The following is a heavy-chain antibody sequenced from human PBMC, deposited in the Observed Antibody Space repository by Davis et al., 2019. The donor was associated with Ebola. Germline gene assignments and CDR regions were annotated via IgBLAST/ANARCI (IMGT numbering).Heavy chain of an antibody. V-gene: IGHV3-73*01. CDR1: GFTFSGSA. D-gene: IGHD1-26*01. CDR2: IRSKANSYAT. J-gene: IGHJ4*02. CDR3: TSSFSGSYRDY. Sequence: GESLKISCAASGFTFSGSAMHWVRQASGKGLEWVGRIRSKANSYATAYAASVKARFTISRDDSKNTAYLQMNSLKTEDTAVYYCTSSFSGSYRDYWGQGTLVTVSS.